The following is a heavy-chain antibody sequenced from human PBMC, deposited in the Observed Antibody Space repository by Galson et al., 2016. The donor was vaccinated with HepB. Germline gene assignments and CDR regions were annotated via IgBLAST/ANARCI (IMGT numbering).Heavy chain of an antibody. J-gene: IGHJ4*02. Sequence: SLRLSCAASGFTFSTYAMHWVRQAPGKGLEWAARINTDGTDTHYADSVKGRFTISRDNAKSTVYLRMDSLRVDDTAVYYCARSPRILWFEVDYWGQGILVTVSS. CDR3: ARSPRILWFEVDY. CDR1: GFTFSTYA. CDR2: INTDGTDT. V-gene: IGHV3-74*01. D-gene: IGHD3-10*01.